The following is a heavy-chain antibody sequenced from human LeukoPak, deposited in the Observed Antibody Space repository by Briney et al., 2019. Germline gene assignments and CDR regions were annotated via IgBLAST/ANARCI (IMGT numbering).Heavy chain of an antibody. V-gene: IGHV4-59*01. Sequence: SETLSLTCTVSGGSISTYYWSWIRQPPGKGLEWIGYIYYTGTTGYNPSLKSRVTISVDTSKNQFSLKLSSVTAADPAVYYCARSSSTGSYWADYWGQGTLVTVSS. J-gene: IGHJ4*02. CDR2: IYYTGTT. D-gene: IGHD1-26*01. CDR1: GGSISTYY. CDR3: ARSSSTGSYWADY.